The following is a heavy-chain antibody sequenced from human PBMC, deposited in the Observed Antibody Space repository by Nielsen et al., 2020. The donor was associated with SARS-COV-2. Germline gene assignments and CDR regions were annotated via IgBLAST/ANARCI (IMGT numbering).Heavy chain of an antibody. V-gene: IGHV1-69*04. CDR1: GYTFINYY. J-gene: IGHJ4*02. CDR3: ARATVNTGYEIIDF. Sequence: SVKVSCKASGYTFINYYMHWVRQAPGQGLDWMGRIIPVLEIANYAQNFQGRVTIIADKTASTAYMELSSLTSEDTAVYYCARATVNTGYEIIDFWGQGTLVTVSS. CDR2: IIPVLEIA. D-gene: IGHD5-12*01.